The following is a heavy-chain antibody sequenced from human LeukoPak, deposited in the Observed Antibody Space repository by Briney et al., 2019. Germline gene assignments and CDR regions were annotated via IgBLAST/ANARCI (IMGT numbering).Heavy chain of an antibody. D-gene: IGHD2-2*01. CDR1: GGSISSGDYY. V-gene: IGHV4-30-4*01. CDR3: ARHPCTASCRGGFDP. J-gene: IGHJ5*02. CDR2: IYYSGST. Sequence: SQTLSLTCTVSGGSISSGDYYWSWIRQPPGKGLEWIGYIYYSGSTYYNPSLKSRVTISVDTSKNQFSLKLSSVTAADTAVYYCARHPCTASCRGGFDPWGQGTLVTVSS.